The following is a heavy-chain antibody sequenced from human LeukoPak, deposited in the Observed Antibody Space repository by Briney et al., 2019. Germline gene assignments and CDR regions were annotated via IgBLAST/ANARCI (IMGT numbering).Heavy chain of an antibody. V-gene: IGHV4-59*08. D-gene: IGHD6-19*01. Sequence: SETLSLTCTVSGGSLSTYYWSWIRQSPGKGLEWIGYMSYSGNSNYSPSLESRVTVSVDTSKNQFSLKLTSVTAADTAVYYCARNGGGWSFDYWGQGTLVTVSS. J-gene: IGHJ4*02. CDR2: MSYSGNS. CDR1: GGSLSTYY. CDR3: ARNGGGWSFDY.